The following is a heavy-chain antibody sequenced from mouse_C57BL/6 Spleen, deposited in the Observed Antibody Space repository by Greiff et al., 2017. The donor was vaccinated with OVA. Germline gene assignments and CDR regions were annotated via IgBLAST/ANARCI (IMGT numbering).Heavy chain of an antibody. V-gene: IGHV5-9-1*02. CDR2: ISSGGDYI. CDR3: TRGAYYGSSPYWYFDV. CDR1: GFTFSSYA. D-gene: IGHD1-1*01. J-gene: IGHJ1*03. Sequence: EVHLVESGEGLVKPGGSLKLSCAASGFTFSSYAMSWVRQTPEKRLEWVAYISSGGDYIYYADTVKGRFTISRDNARNTLYLQMSSLKSEDTAMYYCTRGAYYGSSPYWYFDVWGTGTTVTVSS.